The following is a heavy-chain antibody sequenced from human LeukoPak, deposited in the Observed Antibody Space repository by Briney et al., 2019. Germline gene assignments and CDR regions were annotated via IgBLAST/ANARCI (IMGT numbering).Heavy chain of an antibody. D-gene: IGHD6-13*01. CDR1: VFTFSSYA. J-gene: IGHJ5*02. V-gene: IGHV3-30-3*01. CDR2: ISYDGSNK. CDR3: ARDRREQQVVPRGQFDP. Sequence: PGGCLRLSCAASVFTFSSYALHWVRDAPGKGLEWGAHISYDGSNKYYADSVKGRFTISRDNSKNTLYLQMNSLRAEDTAVYYCARDRREQQVVPRGQFDPWGQGTLVTASS.